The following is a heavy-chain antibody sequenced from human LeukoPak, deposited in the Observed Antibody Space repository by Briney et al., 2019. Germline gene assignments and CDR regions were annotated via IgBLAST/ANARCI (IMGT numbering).Heavy chain of an antibody. J-gene: IGHJ6*02. D-gene: IGHD2-21*02. CDR3: GGGGVGSSCGGDCYAGGGGVGLDV. CDR2: INPNSGGT. V-gene: IGHV1-2*02. CDR1: EYTFTAYY. Sequence: ASVKVSCKASEYTFTAYYIHWVRQAPGQGLEWMGWINPNSGGTNYAQKFQGRVTMTRDTSICTAYMELSSLTSDDTAVYYCGGGGVGSSCGGDCYAGGGGVGLDVWGQGTTVTVSS.